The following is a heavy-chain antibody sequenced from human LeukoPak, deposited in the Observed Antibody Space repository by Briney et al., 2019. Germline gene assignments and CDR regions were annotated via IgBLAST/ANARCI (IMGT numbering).Heavy chain of an antibody. Sequence: AGGSLRLSCAASGFTFSSYSMNWVRQAPGKGLEWVSSISSSSSYIYYADSVKGRFTISRDNAKNSLYLQMNRLRAEDTAVYYCARVSGNHYYDTTRPDYWGQGTLVTVSS. J-gene: IGHJ4*02. V-gene: IGHV3-21*01. CDR2: ISSSSSYI. CDR3: ARVSGNHYYDTTRPDY. CDR1: GFTFSSYS. D-gene: IGHD3-22*01.